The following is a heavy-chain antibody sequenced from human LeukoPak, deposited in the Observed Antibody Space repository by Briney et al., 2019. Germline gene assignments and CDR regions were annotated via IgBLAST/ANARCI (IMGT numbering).Heavy chain of an antibody. V-gene: IGHV4-59*12. J-gene: IGHJ4*02. CDR1: GGSISSFY. CDR3: ARLGSSWEIDY. CDR2: IYFIWST. Sequence: SETLSLTCTVSGGSISSFYWSWFCWSWIRQPPGKGLEWIGYIYFIWSTNYNPSLKSRVTISVDTSKNQFSLKLSSVTAADTAVYYCARLGSSWEIDYWGQGTLVTVSS. D-gene: IGHD6-13*01.